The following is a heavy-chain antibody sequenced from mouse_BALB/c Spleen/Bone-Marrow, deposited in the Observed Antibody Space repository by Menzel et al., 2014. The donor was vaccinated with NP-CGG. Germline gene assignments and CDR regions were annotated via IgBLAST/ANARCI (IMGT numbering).Heavy chain of an antibody. J-gene: IGHJ3*01. Sequence: VQLQESGAELMKPGASVKISCKATGYTFSSYWIEWVKQRPGHGLEWIGEILPGSGITNYNEKFKGKATFTADTSSNTAYMRLGSLTSEDSAVYYCARSPYWGQGTLVTVSA. CDR2: ILPGSGIT. CDR3: ARSPY. CDR1: GYTFSSYW. V-gene: IGHV1-9*01.